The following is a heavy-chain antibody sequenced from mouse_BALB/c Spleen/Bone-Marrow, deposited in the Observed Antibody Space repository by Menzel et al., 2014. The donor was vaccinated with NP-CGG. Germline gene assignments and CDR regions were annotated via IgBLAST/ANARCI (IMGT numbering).Heavy chain of an antibody. CDR1: GFSLTSYG. Sequence: VHLVESGPGLVQPSQSLSITCTVSGFSLTSYGVHWVRQSPGKGLEWLGVIWSGGSTDYNAAFISRLSISKDNSKSQVFLKMNSLQADDTAIYYCARNSPIYYGYDEAMDYWGQGTSVTVSS. CDR2: IWSGGST. CDR3: ARNSPIYYGYDEAMDY. V-gene: IGHV2-4-1*01. D-gene: IGHD2-2*01. J-gene: IGHJ4*01.